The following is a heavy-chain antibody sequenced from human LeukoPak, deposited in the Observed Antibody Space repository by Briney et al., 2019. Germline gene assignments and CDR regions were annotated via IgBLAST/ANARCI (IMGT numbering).Heavy chain of an antibody. V-gene: IGHV3-48*02. CDR2: ISTGSSTT. D-gene: IGHD4-23*01. Sequence: GGSLRLSCAASGLTVTNAWMNWVRQAPGKGLEWVSYISTGSSTTYYADSVKGRFTISRDNVENSLYLQMNSLRDEDTAVYYCARVAAGYSVNYFDYWGQGTLVTVSS. CDR1: GLTVTNAW. CDR3: ARVAAGYSVNYFDY. J-gene: IGHJ4*02.